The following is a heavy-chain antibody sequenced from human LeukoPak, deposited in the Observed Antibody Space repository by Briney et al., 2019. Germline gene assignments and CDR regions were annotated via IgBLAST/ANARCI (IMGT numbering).Heavy chain of an antibody. J-gene: IGHJ4*02. D-gene: IGHD3-22*01. CDR2: INYSGST. CDR1: GASISSYY. Sequence: SETLSLTCTVSGASISSYYWSWIRQPPGKGLEWVAYINYSGSTRYNPSLKSRVTMTRDTSISTAYMELSRLRSDDTAVYYCARGRSYYDSSGYYGYWGQGTLVTVSP. CDR3: ARGRSYYDSSGYYGY. V-gene: IGHV4-59*01.